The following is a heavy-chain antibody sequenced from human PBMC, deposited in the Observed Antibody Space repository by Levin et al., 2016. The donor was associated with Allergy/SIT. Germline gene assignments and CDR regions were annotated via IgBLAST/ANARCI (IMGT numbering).Heavy chain of an antibody. Sequence: SETLSLTCTVSRGSIISEGYYWTWIRQQPGKGLQWLGNIHYSGTTYYDPSLKSRLTISTDLSKNQFSLKLTSVTAADTAVYYCARESGRYGDYYFDFWGPGTLVTVSS. D-gene: IGHD4-17*01. CDR2: IHYSGTT. J-gene: IGHJ4*02. CDR3: ARESGRYGDYYFDF. CDR1: RGSIISEGYY. V-gene: IGHV4-31*03.